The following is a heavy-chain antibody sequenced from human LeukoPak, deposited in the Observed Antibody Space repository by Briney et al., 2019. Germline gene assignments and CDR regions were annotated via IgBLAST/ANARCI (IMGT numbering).Heavy chain of an antibody. V-gene: IGHV3-21*01. D-gene: IGHD3-3*01. Sequence: GGFLRLSCSGSGFPFITYSMNWVRQAPGKGLEWVSTISSSGTYIYNADSVKGRFTISRDNDQNSLYLQMTSLRVEDTAVYYCARSGIRSDHYNYMDVWGNGTMVTVSS. J-gene: IGHJ6*03. CDR2: ISSSGTYI. CDR1: GFPFITYS. CDR3: ARSGIRSDHYNYMDV.